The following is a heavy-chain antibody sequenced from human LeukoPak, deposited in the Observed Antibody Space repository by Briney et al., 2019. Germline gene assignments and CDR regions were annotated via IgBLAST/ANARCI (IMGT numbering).Heavy chain of an antibody. CDR3: AREIPPDSGSYSEDY. Sequence: ASVKVSCKASGYTFTSYGISWVRQAPGQGLEWMGWISAYNGNTNYAQKLQGRVTMTTDTSTSTAYMELRSLRSDDTAVYYCAREIPPDSGSYSEDYWGQGTLVTVSS. CDR2: ISAYNGNT. D-gene: IGHD1-26*01. CDR1: GYTFTSYG. J-gene: IGHJ4*02. V-gene: IGHV1-18*01.